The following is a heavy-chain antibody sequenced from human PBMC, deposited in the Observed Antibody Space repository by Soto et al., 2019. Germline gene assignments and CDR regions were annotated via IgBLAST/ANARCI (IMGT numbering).Heavy chain of an antibody. CDR1: GGTFSSYA. CDR2: IIPIFGTA. CDR3: ASALGYSYERALDY. V-gene: IGHV1-69*12. J-gene: IGHJ4*02. Sequence: QVLLVQSGAEVKKPGSSVKVSCKASGGTFSSYAISWVRQAPGQGLEWMGGIIPIFGTANYAQKFQGRVTXXAXEXMSTAYMELSSLRSEDTAVYYCASALGYSYERALDYWGQGTLVTVSS. D-gene: IGHD5-18*01.